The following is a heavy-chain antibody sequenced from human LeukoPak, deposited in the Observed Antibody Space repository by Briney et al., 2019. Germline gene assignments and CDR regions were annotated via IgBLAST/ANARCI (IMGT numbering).Heavy chain of an antibody. J-gene: IGHJ4*02. Sequence: SVKVSCKASGGTFSSYAISWVRQAPGQGLEWMGGIIPIFGTANYAQRFQGRVTITTDESTSTAYMELSSLRSEDTAVYYCARESFGVHNPGFDYWGQGTLVTVSS. D-gene: IGHD3-16*01. CDR2: IIPIFGTA. CDR3: ARESFGVHNPGFDY. V-gene: IGHV1-69*05. CDR1: GGTFSSYA.